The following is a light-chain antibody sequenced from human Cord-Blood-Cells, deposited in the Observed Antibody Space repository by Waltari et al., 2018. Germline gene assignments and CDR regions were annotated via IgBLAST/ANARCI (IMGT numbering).Light chain of an antibody. V-gene: IGLV2-14*01. CDR2: EVS. CDR1: SSDVGGYNY. J-gene: IGLJ3*02. Sequence: QSALTQPTSVSGSPGQSITISCTGTSSDVGGYNYVSWYQQHPGKAPKLLIYEVSNRPSGVSIRFSGSKSGNTASLTISGLQADDEADYDCSSYTSSSTWVFGGGTKLTVL. CDR3: SSYTSSSTWV.